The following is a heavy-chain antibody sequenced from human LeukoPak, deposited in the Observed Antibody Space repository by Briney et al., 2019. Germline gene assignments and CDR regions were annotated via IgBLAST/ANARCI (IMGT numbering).Heavy chain of an antibody. V-gene: IGHV3-23*01. CDR3: AKAPSSTSPYSYYYGMDV. Sequence: QSGGSLRLSCAASGFTFSSYAMSWVRQAPGKGLEWVSAISGSGGSTYYADSVKGRFTISRDNSKNTLYLQMNSLRAEDTAVYYCAKAPSSTSPYSYYYGMDVWGQGTTVTVSS. J-gene: IGHJ6*02. D-gene: IGHD2-2*01. CDR1: GFTFSSYA. CDR2: ISGSGGST.